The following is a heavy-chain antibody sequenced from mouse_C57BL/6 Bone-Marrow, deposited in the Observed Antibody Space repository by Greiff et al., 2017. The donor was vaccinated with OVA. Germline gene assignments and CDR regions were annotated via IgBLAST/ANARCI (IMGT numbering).Heavy chain of an antibody. CDR2: ISSGSSTI. V-gene: IGHV5-17*01. D-gene: IGHD2-4*01. CDR1: GFTFSDYG. Sequence: EVQGVESGGGLVKPGGSLKLSCAASGFTFSDYGMHWVRQAPEKGLEWVAYISSGSSTIYYADTVKGRFTISRDNAKNTLFLQMTSLRSEDTAMYYCARPIYYDYDGGFDYWGQGTTLTVSS. J-gene: IGHJ2*01. CDR3: ARPIYYDYDGGFDY.